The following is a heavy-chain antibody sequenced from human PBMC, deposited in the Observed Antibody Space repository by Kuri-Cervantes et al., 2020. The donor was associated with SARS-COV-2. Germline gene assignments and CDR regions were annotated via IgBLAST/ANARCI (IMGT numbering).Heavy chain of an antibody. CDR3: ARLGKDSSSPCDY. V-gene: IGHV4-4*07. J-gene: IGHJ4*02. Sequence: GSLRLSCTVSGGSISSYYWSWIRQPAGKGLEWIGRIYTSGSTYYNPSLKSRVTISVDTSKNQFSLKLSSVTAADTAVYYCARLGKDSSSPCDYWGQGTLVTVSS. CDR2: IYTSGST. D-gene: IGHD6-6*01. CDR1: GGSISSYY.